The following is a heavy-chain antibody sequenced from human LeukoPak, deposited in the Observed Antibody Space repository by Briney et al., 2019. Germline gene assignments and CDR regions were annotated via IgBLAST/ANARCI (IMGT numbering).Heavy chain of an antibody. D-gene: IGHD6-19*01. CDR2: ICTSGST. Sequence: SETLSLTCTVSGGSISSYYWSCTRQPAGKGLECIGRICTSGSTNYNPHLKGRVPMSEDTSQDPFSMKLSSVTAEDTAVYYCARDTTSVAGYYYYMDVWGKGTTVTVSS. J-gene: IGHJ6*03. V-gene: IGHV4-4*07. CDR3: ARDTTSVAGYYYYMDV. CDR1: GGSISSYY.